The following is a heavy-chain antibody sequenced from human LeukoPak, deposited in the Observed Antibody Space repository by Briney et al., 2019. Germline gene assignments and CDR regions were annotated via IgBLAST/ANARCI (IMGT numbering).Heavy chain of an antibody. J-gene: IGHJ4*02. V-gene: IGHV3-64*04. D-gene: IGHD4/OR15-4a*01. CDR1: GFTFSSYA. CDR2: ISSNGGST. CDR3: ARDRMGLTSLGRSELDS. Sequence: GGSLRLSCSASGFTFSSYAMHWVRQAPGKGLEYVSAISSNGGSTFYAASVKGRFTISRDNSENALYLQMHSLRAADTAIYYCARDRMGLTSLGRSELDSWGQGILVIVSS.